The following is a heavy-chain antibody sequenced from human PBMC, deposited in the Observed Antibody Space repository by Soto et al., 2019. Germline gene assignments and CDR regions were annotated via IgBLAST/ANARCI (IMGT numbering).Heavy chain of an antibody. CDR3: ARAGAGTRENYYYGMDV. Sequence: PSETLSLTCAVSGGSISSGGYSWSWIRQPPGKGLEWIGYIYHSGSTYYNPSLKSRVTISVDRSKNQFSLKLSSVTAADTAVYYCARAGAGTRENYYYGMDVWGQGTTVTVSS. J-gene: IGHJ6*02. V-gene: IGHV4-30-2*01. D-gene: IGHD1-7*01. CDR1: GGSISSGGYS. CDR2: IYHSGST.